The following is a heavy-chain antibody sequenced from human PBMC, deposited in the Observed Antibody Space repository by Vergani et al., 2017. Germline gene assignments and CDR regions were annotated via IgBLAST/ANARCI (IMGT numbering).Heavy chain of an antibody. V-gene: IGHV3-30*18. CDR1: GFTFSSYG. CDR2: ISYDGSNK. Sequence: QVQLVESGGGVVQPGRSLRLSCAASGFTFSSYGMHWVRQAPGKGLEWVAVISYDGSNKYYADSVKGRFTISRDNSKNPLYLQMNSLRAEETAVYYCAKRGSGDCYSEACYYYGMDVWGQGTTVTVSS. J-gene: IGHJ6*02. D-gene: IGHD2-21*02. CDR3: AKRGSGDCYSEACYYYGMDV.